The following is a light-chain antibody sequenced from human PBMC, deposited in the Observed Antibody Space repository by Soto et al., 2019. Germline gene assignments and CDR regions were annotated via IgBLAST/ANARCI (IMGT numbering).Light chain of an antibody. Sequence: DIVLTQSPATLSLSPGERATLSCGASQRVSGGFLAWYQQKPGLAHRLLLYDTSFRATGIPDRFSGSGSGTDFTRTISSLEPEDFEVYYCQQYGSSPSFGQGTQVEIK. CDR1: QRVSGGF. CDR3: QQYGSSPS. J-gene: IGKJ1*01. V-gene: IGKV3D-20*01. CDR2: DTS.